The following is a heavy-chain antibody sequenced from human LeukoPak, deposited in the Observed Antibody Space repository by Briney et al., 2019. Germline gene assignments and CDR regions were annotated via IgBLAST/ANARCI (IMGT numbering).Heavy chain of an antibody. CDR2: ISAYNGNT. CDR1: GYTFTSYG. V-gene: IGHV1-18*01. Sequence: ASVKVSCKASGYTFTSYGISWVRQAPGQGPEWMGWISAYNGNTNYAQKLQGRVTMTTDTSTSTAYMELRSLRSDDTAVYYCARSNNWNDAYYFDYWGQGTLVTVSS. J-gene: IGHJ4*02. D-gene: IGHD1-20*01. CDR3: ARSNNWNDAYYFDY.